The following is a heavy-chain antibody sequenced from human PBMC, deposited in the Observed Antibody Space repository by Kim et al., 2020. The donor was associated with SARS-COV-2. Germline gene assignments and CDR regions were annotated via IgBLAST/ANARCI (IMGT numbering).Heavy chain of an antibody. V-gene: IGHV3-73*01. D-gene: IGHD6-19*01. CDR2: IRSKANSYAT. J-gene: IGHJ3*02. CDR1: WFTLSGST. Sequence: GGSLRLSCAASWFTLSGSTVHWVRQASGKGLEWVGRIRSKANSYATAYAASVKNRFTISRDDSKNTAYLQMNSLKTEDTAVYYCTRVNPIAGGWYDAFDIWGQGTRVTVSS. CDR3: TRVNPIAGGWYDAFDI.